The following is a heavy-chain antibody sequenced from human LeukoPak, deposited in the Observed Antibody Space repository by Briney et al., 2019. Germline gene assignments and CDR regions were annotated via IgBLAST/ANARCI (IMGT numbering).Heavy chain of an antibody. CDR1: GFTFSNAW. D-gene: IGHD2-15*01. Sequence: GGSLRLSCAASGFTFSNAWMTWVRQAPGKGLEGVGRIKSKSDGGTTDYSAPVKGRFTISRDDSKNTLYVQMNSLKTEDTAVYYCSTMTSVVVVAATPASFDYWGQGTLVTVSS. CDR2: IKSKSDGGTT. V-gene: IGHV3-15*01. CDR3: STMTSVVVVAATPASFDY. J-gene: IGHJ4*02.